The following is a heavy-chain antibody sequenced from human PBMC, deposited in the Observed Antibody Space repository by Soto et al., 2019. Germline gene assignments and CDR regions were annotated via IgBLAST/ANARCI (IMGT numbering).Heavy chain of an antibody. CDR2: ISYDGSNK. CDR1: GFTFSSYA. V-gene: IGHV3-30-3*01. CDR3: ARARTYCSGGSCYSLSWYGMDV. D-gene: IGHD2-15*01. Sequence: GGSLRLSCAASGFTFSSYAMHWVRQAPGKGLEWVAVISYDGSNKYYADSVKGRFTISRDNSKNTLYLQMNSLRAEDTAVYYCARARTYCSGGSCYSLSWYGMDVWGQGTTVTVSS. J-gene: IGHJ6*02.